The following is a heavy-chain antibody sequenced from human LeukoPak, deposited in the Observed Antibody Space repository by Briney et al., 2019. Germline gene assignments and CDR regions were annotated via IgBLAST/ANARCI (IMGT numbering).Heavy chain of an antibody. CDR3: TRLPPEVSSGWQNWFDP. J-gene: IGHJ5*02. CDR1: GGSFSGYY. CDR2: INHSGST. Sequence: SETLSLTCAVYGGSFSGYYWSWIRQPPGKGLEWIGEINHSGSTNYNPSLKSRVTISVDTSKNQFSLKLSSVTAADTAMYYCTRLPPEVSSGWQNWFDPWGQGTLATVSS. D-gene: IGHD6-19*01. V-gene: IGHV4-34*01.